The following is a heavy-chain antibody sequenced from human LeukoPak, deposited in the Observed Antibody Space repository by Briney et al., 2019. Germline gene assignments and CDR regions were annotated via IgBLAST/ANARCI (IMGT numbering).Heavy chain of an antibody. J-gene: IGHJ6*04. CDR3: ARVYNVDV. V-gene: IGHV4-39*07. Sequence: KPSETLSLTCTVSGAYISVNNYYWAWIRQSPGKGLEWIGSINYSGTTYYNPSLNSRVTISVDTSKNQFSLKVTSVTAADTAVYYCARVYNVDVWGKGTTVTVSS. D-gene: IGHD1-14*01. CDR2: INYSGTT. CDR1: GAYISVNNYY.